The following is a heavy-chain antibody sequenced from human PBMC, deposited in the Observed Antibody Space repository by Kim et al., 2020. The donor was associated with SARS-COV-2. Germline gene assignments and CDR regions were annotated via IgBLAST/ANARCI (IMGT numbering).Heavy chain of an antibody. J-gene: IGHJ3*02. D-gene: IGHD2-15*01. CDR2: IYWDDDK. CDR1: GFSLSTSGVG. Sequence: SGPTLVNPTQTLTLTCTFSGFSLSTSGVGVGWIRQPPGKALEWLALIYWDDDKRYSPSLKSRLTITKDTSKNQVVLTMTNMDPVDTATYYCAHRRRSSCSGGSCYVPAFDIWGQGTMVTVSS. V-gene: IGHV2-5*02. CDR3: AHRRRSSCSGGSCYVPAFDI.